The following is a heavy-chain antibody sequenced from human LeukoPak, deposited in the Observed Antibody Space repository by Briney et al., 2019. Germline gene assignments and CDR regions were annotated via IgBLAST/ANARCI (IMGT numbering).Heavy chain of an antibody. J-gene: IGHJ4*02. CDR2: IYHSGST. CDR1: GGSISSSSYY. V-gene: IGHV4-39*07. CDR3: ARRVVLMVYATHFDY. Sequence: SETLSLTCTVSGGSISSSSYYWGWIRQPPGKGLEWIGSIYHSGSTYYNPSLKSRVTISVDTSKNQFSLKLSSVTAADTAVYYCARRVVLMVYATHFDYWGQGTLVTVSS. D-gene: IGHD2-8*01.